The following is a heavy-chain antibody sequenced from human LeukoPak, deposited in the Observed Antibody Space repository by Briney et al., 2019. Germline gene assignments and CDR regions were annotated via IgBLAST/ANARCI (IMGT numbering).Heavy chain of an antibody. V-gene: IGHV3-21*01. J-gene: IGHJ3*02. D-gene: IGHD6-6*01. Sequence: GGSLRLSCAASGFTFSSYSMNWVRQAPGKGLEWVSSISSSSSYIYYADSVKGRFTISRDNAKNSLYLQMNSLRAEDTAVYYCASESSIAAYDAFGIWGQGTMVTVSS. CDR3: ASESSIAAYDAFGI. CDR2: ISSSSSYI. CDR1: GFTFSSYS.